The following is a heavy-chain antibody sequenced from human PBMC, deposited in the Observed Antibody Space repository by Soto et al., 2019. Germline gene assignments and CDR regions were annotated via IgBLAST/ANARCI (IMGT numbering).Heavy chain of an antibody. Sequence: GGSLRLSCAASGFTFSSYGMHWVRQAPGKGLEWVAVIWYDGSNKYYADSVKGRFTISRDNSKNTLYLQMNSLRAEDTAVYYCARDSSIFGVVMNGLDRYYYYMDVWGKGTTVTVSS. D-gene: IGHD3-3*01. J-gene: IGHJ6*03. V-gene: IGHV3-33*01. CDR1: GFTFSSYG. CDR3: ARDSSIFGVVMNGLDRYYYYMDV. CDR2: IWYDGSNK.